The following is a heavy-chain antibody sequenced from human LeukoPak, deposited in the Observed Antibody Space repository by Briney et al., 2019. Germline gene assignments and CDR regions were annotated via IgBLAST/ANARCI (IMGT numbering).Heavy chain of an antibody. CDR1: GFTVRSNY. CDR3: ARADGYSSWFVH. Sequence: GGSLRLSCAASGFTVRSNYMTWVRQAPGKGLEWVSVMYSGDSTYYDDSVKGRFTISRDNSKNTLDLQMDSLRDEDTGVYYCARADGYSSWFVHWGQGTLVTVSS. J-gene: IGHJ5*02. CDR2: MYSGDST. V-gene: IGHV3-53*01. D-gene: IGHD5-18*01.